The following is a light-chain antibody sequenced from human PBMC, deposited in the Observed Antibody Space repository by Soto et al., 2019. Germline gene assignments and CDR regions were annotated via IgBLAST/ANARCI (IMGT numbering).Light chain of an antibody. CDR2: GAS. J-gene: IGKJ4*01. CDR3: QQYGSSPLT. V-gene: IGKV3-20*01. CDR1: QSVSSSY. Sequence: EIVLTQSPGTLSLSPGERATLSCRASQSVSSSYLAWYRQKPGQAPRLLIYGASRRATGIPDRFSGSGSGTDFTLTISRLEPEDFAVYSCQQYGSSPLTFGGGTKVEIK.